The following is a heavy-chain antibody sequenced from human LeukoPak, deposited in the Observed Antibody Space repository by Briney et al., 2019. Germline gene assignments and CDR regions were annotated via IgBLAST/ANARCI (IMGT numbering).Heavy chain of an antibody. CDR2: ISAYSGNT. CDR1: GYTFTNYG. Sequence: ASVKVSCKASGYTFTNYGISWVRQPPGQGLERMGWISAYSGNTNYAQNLQGRVTMTTDTSTSTAYMELRSLRSDDTAVYYCARAPDDYDFWSGPFDYWGRGTLVTVSS. CDR3: ARAPDDYDFWSGPFDY. D-gene: IGHD3-3*01. J-gene: IGHJ4*02. V-gene: IGHV1-18*01.